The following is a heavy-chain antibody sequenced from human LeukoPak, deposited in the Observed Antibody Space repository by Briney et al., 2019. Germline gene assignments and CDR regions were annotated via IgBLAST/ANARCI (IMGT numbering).Heavy chain of an antibody. Sequence: SETLSLTCTVSGDSISSYYWSWIRQPAGKGLEWIGRIHISETTNNNPSLKSRVTMSLDTSKNQFSLRLSSVTAADTAVYYCARXMXARXSNAFDIWGQGTMVTVSS. V-gene: IGHV4-4*07. J-gene: IGHJ3*02. CDR2: IHISETT. CDR1: GDSISSYY. CDR3: ARXMXARXSNAFDI. D-gene: IGHD1-26*01.